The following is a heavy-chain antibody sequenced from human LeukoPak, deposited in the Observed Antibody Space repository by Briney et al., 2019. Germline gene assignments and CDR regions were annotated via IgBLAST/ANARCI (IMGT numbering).Heavy chain of an antibody. CDR2: IWYDGSNK. J-gene: IGHJ4*02. Sequence: GRSLRLSCTASGFTFSSYGMHWVRQAPGKGLEWVAVIWYDGSNKYYADSVKGRFTISRDNSKNTLYLQMNSLRAEDTAVYYCAREDNTALDYWGQGTLVTVSS. CDR1: GFTFSSYG. D-gene: IGHD5-18*01. CDR3: AREDNTALDY. V-gene: IGHV3-33*01.